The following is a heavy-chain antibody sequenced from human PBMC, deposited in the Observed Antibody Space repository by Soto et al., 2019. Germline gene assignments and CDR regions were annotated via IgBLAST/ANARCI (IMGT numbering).Heavy chain of an antibody. D-gene: IGHD6-13*01. Sequence: ASLKVSCKASGYTFTSYGISWVRQAPGQGLEWMGWISAYNGNTNYAQKLQGRVTMTTDTSTSTAYMELRSLRSDDTAVYYCARDLFYGYSSSWSYFDYWGQGTLVTVSS. CDR1: GYTFTSYG. CDR2: ISAYNGNT. V-gene: IGHV1-18*01. J-gene: IGHJ4*02. CDR3: ARDLFYGYSSSWSYFDY.